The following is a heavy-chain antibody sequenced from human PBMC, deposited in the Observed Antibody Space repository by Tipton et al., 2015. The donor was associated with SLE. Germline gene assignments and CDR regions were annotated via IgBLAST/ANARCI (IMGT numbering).Heavy chain of an antibody. J-gene: IGHJ5*02. V-gene: IGHV4-39*07. CDR1: GGSINRSSFY. Sequence: TLSLTCTVSGGSINRSSFYWGWIRQSPGKGLEWIGSVYYTRNTYYNPPLKSRVTMSVDTSKNQFSLNLTSVTAADTAGYFCARHEYYDLANWFDPWGQGALVTVSS. CDR3: ARHEYYDLANWFDP. CDR2: VYYTRNT. D-gene: IGHD3-3*01.